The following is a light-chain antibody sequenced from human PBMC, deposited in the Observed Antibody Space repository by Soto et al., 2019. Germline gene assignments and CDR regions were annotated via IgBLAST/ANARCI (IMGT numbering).Light chain of an antibody. CDR1: QSVNNNY. Sequence: EIVLTQSPGTLSLSPGERATLSCRASQSVNNNYLAWYQQKPGQAPRLLIYGASSSATGLPDRFSGSGSGTDFTLTISRLEPEDFAVYYCQQYGSSQYTFGQGTKLEIK. CDR2: GAS. CDR3: QQYGSSQYT. J-gene: IGKJ2*01. V-gene: IGKV3-20*01.